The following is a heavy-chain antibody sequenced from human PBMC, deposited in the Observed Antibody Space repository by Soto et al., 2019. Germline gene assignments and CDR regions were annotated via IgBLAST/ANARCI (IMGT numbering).Heavy chain of an antibody. V-gene: IGHV3-48*03. CDR2: ITSTGGTT. D-gene: IGHD3-16*02. CDR3: ARGNSPVNVH. CDR1: GFIFSSYE. J-gene: IGHJ4*02. Sequence: PGGSLRLSCAASGFIFSSYEMIWVRQAPGKGLEWISYITSTGGTTYYADSVKGRFTISRDNAKNSLYLQMNSLRSEDTAVYYCARGNSPVNVHWGQGTLVTVSS.